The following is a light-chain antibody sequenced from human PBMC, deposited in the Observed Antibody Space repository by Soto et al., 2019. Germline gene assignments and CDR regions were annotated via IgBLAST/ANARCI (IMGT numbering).Light chain of an antibody. CDR1: QDMDNY. CDR2: SAS. CDR3: QKYDTGIRT. V-gene: IGKV1-27*01. J-gene: IGKJ3*01. Sequence: DIQMTQSPSSLSASVGDRVTITCRASQDMDNYLAWYQQKPGRAPKLLIYSASTLQSGVPSRFSGSGSGTDFTLPISSLQPEDVATYYCQKYDTGIRTFGPGTPLAIK.